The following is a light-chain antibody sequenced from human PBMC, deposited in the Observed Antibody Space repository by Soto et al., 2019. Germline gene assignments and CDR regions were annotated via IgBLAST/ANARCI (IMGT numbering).Light chain of an antibody. CDR3: QPVT. CDR1: QSISSY. CDR2: AAS. Sequence: DIQMTQSPSSLSASVGDRVTITCRASQSISSYLNWYQQKPGKAPKLLIYAASSLQSGVPSRFSGRGSGTDFTLTISSLQPEDFATYYCQPVTFGQGTKLEIK. J-gene: IGKJ2*01. V-gene: IGKV1-39*01.